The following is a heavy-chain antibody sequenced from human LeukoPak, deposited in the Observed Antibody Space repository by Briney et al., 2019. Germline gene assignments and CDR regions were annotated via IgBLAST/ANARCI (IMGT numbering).Heavy chain of an antibody. V-gene: IGHV3-23*01. CDR2: ISGSGGST. CDR3: ARDKNRYSSSWSVRGFDY. D-gene: IGHD6-13*01. Sequence: GGSLRLSCAASGFTFSSYAMSWVRQAPGKGLEWVSAISGSGGSTYYADSVKGRFTISRDNSKNTLYLQMNSLRAEDTAVYYCARDKNRYSSSWSVRGFDYWGQGTLVTVSS. CDR1: GFTFSSYA. J-gene: IGHJ4*02.